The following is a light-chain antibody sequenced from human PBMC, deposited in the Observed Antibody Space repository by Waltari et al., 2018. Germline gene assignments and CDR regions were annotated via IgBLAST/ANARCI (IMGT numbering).Light chain of an antibody. V-gene: IGKV4-1*01. CDR1: QSVCNGSERRHY. Sequence: DIVMTQSPASLPVSLGDTFTINCKSSQSVCNGSERRHYIAWYQQKPGQSPKLLIYWASARESGVPDRFRGSGSGTDFTLTISGLQAEDVAVYYCQQYYGSSYTFGQGTKLEIK. J-gene: IGKJ2*01. CDR2: WAS. CDR3: QQYYGSSYT.